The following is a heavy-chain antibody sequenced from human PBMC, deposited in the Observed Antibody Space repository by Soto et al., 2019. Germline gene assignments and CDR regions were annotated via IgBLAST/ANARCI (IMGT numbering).Heavy chain of an antibody. Sequence: SQTLSLTCAISGDSVSNNGAAWIWIRQSPSRGLEWLGRTYYRSKWYYEYALSVTSRITINPDTSKNQISLYLKSVTPEDTAVYFCAREGFPHFGMEVWGQGTTVTV. CDR2: TYYRSKWYY. CDR3: AREGFPHFGMEV. V-gene: IGHV6-1*01. J-gene: IGHJ6*02. CDR1: GDSVSNNGAA.